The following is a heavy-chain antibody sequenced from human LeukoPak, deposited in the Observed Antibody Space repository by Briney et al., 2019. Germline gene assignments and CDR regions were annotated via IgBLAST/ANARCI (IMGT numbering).Heavy chain of an antibody. CDR1: GFTFTSSA. CDR2: IVVVTSNT. Sequence: SVKVSCKASGFTFTSSAVQWVRQARGQRLEWMGWIVVVTSNTNYAQKFHERVTITRDMSTSTVYMELSSLRSEDTAVYYCAADRNSGIYLYAFDIWGQGTMVTVSS. V-gene: IGHV1-58*01. D-gene: IGHD1-26*01. J-gene: IGHJ3*02. CDR3: AADRNSGIYLYAFDI.